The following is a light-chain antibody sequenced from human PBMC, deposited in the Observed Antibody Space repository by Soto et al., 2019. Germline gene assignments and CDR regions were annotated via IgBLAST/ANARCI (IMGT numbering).Light chain of an antibody. CDR1: SSDVGNYNF. V-gene: IGLV2-14*01. Sequence: QSALTQPASVSGSPGQSITISCTGSSSDVGNYNFVSWYQQPPGKAPKLIIYEVSNRPSGVSNRFSGSKSGNTASLTISGLQAEDEADYYCTSYSSLTTYVFGTGTKVTVL. CDR2: EVS. J-gene: IGLJ1*01. CDR3: TSYSSLTTYV.